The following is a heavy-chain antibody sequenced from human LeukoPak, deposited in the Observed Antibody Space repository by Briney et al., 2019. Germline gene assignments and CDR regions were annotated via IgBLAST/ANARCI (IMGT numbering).Heavy chain of an antibody. CDR1: GYTFTTYD. Sequence: ASVKVSCKASGYTFTTYDINWVRQATGQGLEWMGWMNPNSANTGYAQKFLGRVTITRNTSISTAYMELNSLRSDDTAVYYCARARLVRGPVTPLYYFDYWGQGVLVTVSS. V-gene: IGHV1-8*01. D-gene: IGHD2-8*02. CDR3: ARARLVRGPVTPLYYFDY. J-gene: IGHJ4*02. CDR2: MNPNSANT.